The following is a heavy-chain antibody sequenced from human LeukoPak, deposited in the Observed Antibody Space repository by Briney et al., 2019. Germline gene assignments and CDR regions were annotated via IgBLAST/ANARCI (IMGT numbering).Heavy chain of an antibody. CDR1: GGSISSGGYY. Sequence: PSETLSLTCTVSGGSISSGGYYWSWIRQHPGKGLEWIVYIYYSGSTYYNPSLKSRVTISVDTSKNQFSLKLSSVTAADTAVYYCARSPKASLKRGVGYFDYWGQGTLVTVSS. D-gene: IGHD1-1*01. CDR2: IYYSGST. V-gene: IGHV4-31*03. J-gene: IGHJ4*02. CDR3: ARSPKASLKRGVGYFDY.